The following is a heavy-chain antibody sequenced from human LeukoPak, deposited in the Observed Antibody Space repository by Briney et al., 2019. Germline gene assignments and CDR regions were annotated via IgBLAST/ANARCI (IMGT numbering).Heavy chain of an antibody. J-gene: IGHJ4*02. CDR1: GFTFSSYA. D-gene: IGHD6-13*01. V-gene: IGHV3-23*01. CDR3: AKDSSSWYGGQYDY. Sequence: PGGSLRLSCAASGFTFSSYAMSWVRQAPGKGLEWVSAISGSGGSTYYADSVKGRFTISRDNSKNTLYLQMNSLRAEDTAVHYCAKDSSSWYGGQYDYWGQGTLVTVSS. CDR2: ISGSGGST.